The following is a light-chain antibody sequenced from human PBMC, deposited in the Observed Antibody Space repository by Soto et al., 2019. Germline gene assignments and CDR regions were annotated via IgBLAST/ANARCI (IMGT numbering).Light chain of an antibody. CDR2: YAS. J-gene: IGKJ1*01. Sequence: EIVMTQSPATLSVSPGERATLSCRASQSVSSNLAWYQHKPGQAPRLLIYYASIRATGSPARFSGSGSGTEFTLTISSLQSEDFAVYYCHQYNNWWTFGQGTKVDIK. CDR1: QSVSSN. V-gene: IGKV3D-15*01. CDR3: HQYNNWWT.